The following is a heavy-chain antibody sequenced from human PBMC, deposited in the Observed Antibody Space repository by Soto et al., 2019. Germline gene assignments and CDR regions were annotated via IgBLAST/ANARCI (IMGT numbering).Heavy chain of an antibody. CDR1: GFSLNTDGEG. Sequence: QITLKESGPTQVKPTQTLTLTCSFSGFSLNTDGEGVGWVRQPPGKALEWLALIYLDDDERYSPSLKTRLTITKDPSKNQVVLIMTNMDPVDTATYYCAHSRNLITEDAQVGDCDYWGQGTLVTVSS. CDR2: IYLDDDE. J-gene: IGHJ4*02. D-gene: IGHD3-10*01. CDR3: AHSRNLITEDAQVGDCDY. V-gene: IGHV2-5*02.